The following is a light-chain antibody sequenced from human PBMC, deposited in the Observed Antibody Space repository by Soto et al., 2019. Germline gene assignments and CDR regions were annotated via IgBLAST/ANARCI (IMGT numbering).Light chain of an antibody. CDR1: QSINTY. CDR3: QQSFSGLGT. CDR2: AAS. J-gene: IGKJ3*01. Sequence: DIQMTQSPSSLSASVGERVTITCRASQSINTYLNWFQQRPGKAPKLLIYAASSLPSGVPSRFSDSGSGTDFTLTISSLQREDFATYYCQQSFSGLGTFGPGTKVDVK. V-gene: IGKV1-39*01.